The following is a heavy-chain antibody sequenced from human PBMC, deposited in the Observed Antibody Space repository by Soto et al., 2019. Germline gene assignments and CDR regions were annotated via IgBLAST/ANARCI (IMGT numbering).Heavy chain of an antibody. Sequence: PSETLSLTCTVSGGSISSSSYYWGWIRQPPGKGLEWIGSIYYSGSTYYNPSLKSRVTISVDTSKNQFSLKLSSVTAADTAVYYCARQKIVVVVAATGLADYYGMDVWGQGTTVTV. V-gene: IGHV4-39*01. D-gene: IGHD2-15*01. CDR3: ARQKIVVVVAATGLADYYGMDV. J-gene: IGHJ6*02. CDR1: GGSISSSSYY. CDR2: IYYSGST.